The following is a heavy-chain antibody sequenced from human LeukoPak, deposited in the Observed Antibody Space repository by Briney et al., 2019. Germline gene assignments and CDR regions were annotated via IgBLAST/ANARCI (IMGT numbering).Heavy chain of an antibody. CDR2: INPSGGST. CDR1: GYTFTSYY. D-gene: IGHD3-16*02. V-gene: IGHV1-46*01. Sequence: VASVKVSCKAPGYTFTSYYMHWVRQAPGQGLEWMGIINPSGGSTSYAQKFQGRVTMTRDTSTSTVYMELSSLRSEDTAVYYCARGPLAVGVIMGGGDYWGQGTLVTVSS. J-gene: IGHJ4*02. CDR3: ARGPLAVGVIMGGGDY.